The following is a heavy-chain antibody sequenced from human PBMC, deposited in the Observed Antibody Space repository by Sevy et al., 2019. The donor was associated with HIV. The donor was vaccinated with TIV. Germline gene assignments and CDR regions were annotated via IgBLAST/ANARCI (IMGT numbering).Heavy chain of an antibody. CDR2: FKSKIHGGTT. CDR3: TRWSGSQSIFDY. Sequence: SLRLSCTASGFIFGDYGMSWVRQAPGKELEWIAFFKSKIHGGTTENAASVKGRFTISRDDSKNIVYLQMSNLKTEDTAVYYCTRWSGSQSIFDYWGQGTLVTVSS. V-gene: IGHV3-49*04. J-gene: IGHJ4*02. CDR1: GFIFGDYG. D-gene: IGHD1-26*01.